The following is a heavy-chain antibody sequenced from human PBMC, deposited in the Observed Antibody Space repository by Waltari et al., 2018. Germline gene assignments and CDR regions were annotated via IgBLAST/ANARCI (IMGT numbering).Heavy chain of an antibody. Sequence: EVQLVESGGHLVKPGGSLRLSWAAYGFTFSDAWMSWVRQAPGKGLEWVGRIRRNAGGGTTEYAAPVKGRFTISRDDSKNMLYLQMNSLKTEDTAVYYCSKEFFGTESWGQGTLVTVSS. CDR3: SKEFFGTES. J-gene: IGHJ5*02. CDR1: GFTFSDAW. V-gene: IGHV3-15*01. D-gene: IGHD3-3*01. CDR2: IRRNAGGGTT.